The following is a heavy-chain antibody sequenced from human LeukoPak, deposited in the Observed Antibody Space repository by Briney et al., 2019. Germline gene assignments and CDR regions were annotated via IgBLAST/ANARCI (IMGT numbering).Heavy chain of an antibody. V-gene: IGHV3-23*01. Sequence: GGSLRLSCAASGFTFSSYAMSWVRQAPGKGLEWVSAISGSGGSTYYADSVKGRFTISRDNSKNTLYLQMNSLRAEDTAVYYCAEKYYCDSSGYYLRNWGQGTLVTVSS. J-gene: IGHJ4*02. CDR2: ISGSGGST. CDR1: GFTFSSYA. D-gene: IGHD3-22*01. CDR3: AEKYYCDSSGYYLRN.